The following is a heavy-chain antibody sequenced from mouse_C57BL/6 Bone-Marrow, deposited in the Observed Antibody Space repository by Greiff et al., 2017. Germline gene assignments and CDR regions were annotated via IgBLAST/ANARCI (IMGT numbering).Heavy chain of an antibody. Sequence: VKLVESGPGLVQPSQSLSITCTVSGFSLTSYGVHWVRQSPGKGLEWLGVIWSGGSTAYNAAFISRLSISKDNSTSQVFFKMNSLQADDTAIYYCARRLRSLYAMDYWGQGTSVTVSS. D-gene: IGHD2-2*01. V-gene: IGHV2-2*01. J-gene: IGHJ4*01. CDR1: GFSLTSYG. CDR3: ARRLRSLYAMDY. CDR2: IWSGGST.